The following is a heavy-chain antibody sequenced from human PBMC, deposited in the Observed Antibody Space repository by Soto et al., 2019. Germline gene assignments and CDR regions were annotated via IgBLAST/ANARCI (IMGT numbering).Heavy chain of an antibody. CDR3: ALSLDPSSPLDMDV. CDR2: ISGSGGST. V-gene: IGHV3-23*01. CDR1: GFTFSSYA. Sequence: PGGSLRLSCAASGFTFSSYAMSWVRQAPGKGLEWVSAISGSGGSTYYADSVKGRFTISRDNSKNTLYLQMNSLRAEDTAVYYCALSLDPSSPLDMDVWGQGTTVTVSS. D-gene: IGHD3-3*01. J-gene: IGHJ6*02.